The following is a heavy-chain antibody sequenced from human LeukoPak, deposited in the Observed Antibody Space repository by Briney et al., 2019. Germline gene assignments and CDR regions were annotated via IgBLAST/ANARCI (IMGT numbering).Heavy chain of an antibody. CDR1: GFTFSSYG. V-gene: IGHV3-30*18. Sequence: GGPLRLSCAASGFTFSSYGMHWVRQAPGKGLEWVAIISYDGSNKYYADSVKGRFTISRDSSKNALYLQMNSLRPEDTAVYYCAKAPGYSGTYEGIDYWGQGTLVTVSS. CDR2: ISYDGSNK. J-gene: IGHJ4*02. D-gene: IGHD1-26*01. CDR3: AKAPGYSGTYEGIDY.